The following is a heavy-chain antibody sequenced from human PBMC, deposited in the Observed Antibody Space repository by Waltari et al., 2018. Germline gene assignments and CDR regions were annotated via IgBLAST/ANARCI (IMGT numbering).Heavy chain of an antibody. J-gene: IGHJ3*02. D-gene: IGHD4-17*01. Sequence: QVQLQESGPGLVKPSETLSLTCTVSGGSISSYYWSWIRQPAGKGLEWIGRIYTSGSTNYNPSLKSRVTMSVDTSKNQFSLKLSSVTAADTAVYYCARLTTVVTASAFDIWGQGTMVTVSS. V-gene: IGHV4-4*07. CDR1: GGSISSYY. CDR3: ARLTTVVTASAFDI. CDR2: IYTSGST.